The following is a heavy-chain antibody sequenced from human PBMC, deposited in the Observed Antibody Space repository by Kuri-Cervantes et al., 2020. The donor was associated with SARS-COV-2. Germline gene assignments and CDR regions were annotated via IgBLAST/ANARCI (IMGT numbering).Heavy chain of an antibody. Sequence: ASVKVSCKASGYTFTSYGISWVRQAPGQGLEWMGWISAYNGNTNYAQKLQGRVTMTTDTSTSTAYMEMRSPRSDDTAVYYCARDHMQLKGMDVWGQGTTVTVSS. D-gene: IGHD6-13*01. CDR1: GYTFTSYG. CDR2: ISAYNGNT. CDR3: ARDHMQLKGMDV. J-gene: IGHJ6*02. V-gene: IGHV1-18*01.